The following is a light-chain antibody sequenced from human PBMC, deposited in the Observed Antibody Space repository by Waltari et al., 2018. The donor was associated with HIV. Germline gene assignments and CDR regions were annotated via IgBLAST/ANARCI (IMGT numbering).Light chain of an antibody. CDR3: SSYAGSNNWV. CDR1: SRPVAGYNS. Sequence: QSALTQTPSASGSPGQSVTPPCPGPSRPVAGYNSVSWYQQHPGKAPKLMIYEVSKRPSGVPDRFSGSKSGNTASLAVSGLQAEDEADYYCSSYAGSNNWVFGGGTKLAVL. CDR2: EVS. J-gene: IGLJ3*02. V-gene: IGLV2-8*01.